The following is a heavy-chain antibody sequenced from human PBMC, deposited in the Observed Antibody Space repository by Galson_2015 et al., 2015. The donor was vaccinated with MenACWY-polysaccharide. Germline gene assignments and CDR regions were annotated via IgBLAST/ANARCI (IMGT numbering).Heavy chain of an antibody. V-gene: IGHV3-74*01. J-gene: IGHJ3*02. CDR1: GFTFISYW. D-gene: IGHD6-19*01. Sequence: SLRLSCAASGFTFISYWMNWVRHAPGKGLVWVSRINSDGSTSYADSVKGRFTMSRDNAKNTVYLQMNSLRAEDTAVYYCVREGENAVAGTLDIWGQGTMVTVSS. CDR3: VREGENAVAGTLDI. CDR2: INSDGST.